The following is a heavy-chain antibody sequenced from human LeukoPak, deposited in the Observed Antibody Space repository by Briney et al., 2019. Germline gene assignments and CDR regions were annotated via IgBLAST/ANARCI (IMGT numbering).Heavy chain of an antibody. J-gene: IGHJ4*02. D-gene: IGHD5-12*01. CDR1: GFTFSDYY. CDR2: ISSSGSTI. CDR3: ARDTSFRGYSGYAKYYFDY. Sequence: GGSLRLSCAASGFTFSDYYMSWIRQAPGKGLEWVSYISSSGSTIYYADSVKGRFTTSRDNAKNSLYLQMNSLRAEDTAVYYCARDTSFRGYSGYAKYYFDYWGQGTLVTVSS. V-gene: IGHV3-11*04.